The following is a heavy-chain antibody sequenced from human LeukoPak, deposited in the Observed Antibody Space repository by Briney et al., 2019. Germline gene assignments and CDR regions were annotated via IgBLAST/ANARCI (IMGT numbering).Heavy chain of an antibody. V-gene: IGHV3-74*01. J-gene: IGHJ4*02. CDR1: GFRFSSYW. CDR3: ARVAGGTTFDY. Sequence: GGTLRLSCAASGFRFSSYWMHWVRQAPGKGLVWVSRINSDGSTTSYAYSVKGRFTISRDTATNILYLQMNSLRAEDTAVYYCARVAGGTTFDYWGQGALVTPSA. D-gene: IGHD1-1*01. CDR2: INSDGSTT.